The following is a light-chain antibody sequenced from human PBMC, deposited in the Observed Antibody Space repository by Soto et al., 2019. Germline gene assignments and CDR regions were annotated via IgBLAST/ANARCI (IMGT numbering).Light chain of an antibody. CDR2: GAS. J-gene: IGKJ1*01. CDR1: QSVGSN. V-gene: IGKV3-15*01. CDR3: QQYNNWPPWT. Sequence: EIVMTQSPATLSVSPGERATLSCRASQSVGSNLAWYQQKPGQAPRLIISGASTRATGMPARFSGSGSGTEFTLTISSLQSEDFAVYYCQQYNNWPPWTFGQGTKVEIK.